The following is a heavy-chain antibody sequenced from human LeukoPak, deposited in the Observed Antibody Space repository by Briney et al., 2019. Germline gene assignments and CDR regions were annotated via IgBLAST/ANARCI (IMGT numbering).Heavy chain of an antibody. CDR1: GYTFISYG. CDR3: AREGRDGNWFDP. D-gene: IGHD5-24*01. V-gene: IGHV1-18*01. CDR2: ISTYNGNT. Sequence: GASVNVSCKASGYTFISYGISWVRQAPGQGLEWMGWISTYNGNTNYAQKLQGRVTMTTDTSTSTAYMELRSLRSDDTAVYYRAREGRDGNWFDPWGQGTLVTVSS. J-gene: IGHJ5*02.